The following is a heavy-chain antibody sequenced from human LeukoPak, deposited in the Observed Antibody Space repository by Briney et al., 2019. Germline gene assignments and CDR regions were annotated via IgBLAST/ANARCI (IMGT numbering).Heavy chain of an antibody. CDR2: ISSSSSSI. Sequence: GGALRLSCAASGFTFSSYSMNWVRQAPGKGLEWVSYISSSSSSIYYADSVKGRFTISRDNAKNSLYLQMNSLRDEDTAVYYCARGPSTGLDYWGQGTLVTVSS. V-gene: IGHV3-48*02. J-gene: IGHJ4*02. CDR1: GFTFSSYS. CDR3: ARGPSTGLDY. D-gene: IGHD2-8*02.